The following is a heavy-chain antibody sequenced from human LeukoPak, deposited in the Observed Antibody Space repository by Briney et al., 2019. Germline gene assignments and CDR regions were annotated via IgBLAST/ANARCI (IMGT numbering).Heavy chain of an antibody. CDR3: AQGNYYDFWTGYPPLDY. CDR1: GFSLITNRVG. V-gene: IGHV2-5*01. CDR2: IYWNDDK. J-gene: IGHJ4*02. D-gene: IGHD3-3*01. Sequence: SGPTLVKPTQPLTLTCNFSGFSLITNRVGVGWIRQSPGKALEWLALIYWNDDKRYSPSLKSRLTITKDTSKNQVVLTMTNMDPVDTGTYYCAQGNYYDFWTGYPPLDYWGQGTLVTVSS.